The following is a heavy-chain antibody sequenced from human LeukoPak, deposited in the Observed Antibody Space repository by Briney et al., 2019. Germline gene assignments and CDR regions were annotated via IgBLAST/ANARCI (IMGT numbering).Heavy chain of an antibody. CDR3: ARRYMDTAMFVWFDP. V-gene: IGHV4-38-2*01. CDR2: IYHSGST. Sequence: SETLSLTCAVSGYSISSGYYWGWIRQPPGKGLEWIGSIYHSGSTYYNPSLKSRVTISVDTSKNQFSLKPSSVTAADTAVYYCARRYMDTAMFVWFDPWGQGTLVTVSS. D-gene: IGHD5-18*01. J-gene: IGHJ5*02. CDR1: GYSISSGYY.